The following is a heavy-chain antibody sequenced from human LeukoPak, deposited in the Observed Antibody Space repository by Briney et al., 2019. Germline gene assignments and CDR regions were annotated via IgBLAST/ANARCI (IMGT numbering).Heavy chain of an antibody. Sequence: GGSLRLSCAASGFTFSSYAMSWVRQAPGKGLEWVSAISGSGGSTYYADSVKGRFTISRDNSKNTLYLQMNSLRAEDTAVYYCAKPSGYCSSTSCYTGGSDYWGQGTLVTVSS. V-gene: IGHV3-23*01. CDR1: GFTFSSYA. J-gene: IGHJ4*02. D-gene: IGHD2-2*02. CDR2: ISGSGGST. CDR3: AKPSGYCSSTSCYTGGSDY.